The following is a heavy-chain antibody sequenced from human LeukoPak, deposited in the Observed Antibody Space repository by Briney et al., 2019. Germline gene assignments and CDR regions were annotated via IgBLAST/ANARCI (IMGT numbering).Heavy chain of an antibody. V-gene: IGHV6-1*01. J-gene: IGHJ4*02. CDR3: ARYGSAWYVYS. CDR1: GDSVCSNSAA. D-gene: IGHD6-19*01. CDR2: TYYRSQWYS. Sequence: SQTLSLTCAISGDSVCSNSAAWIWIRQSPSRGLEWLGRTYYRSQWYSDYGISVRGRITINPDTSKNHFYLQLNSVTPEDTAVYYCARYGSAWYVYSWGQGTLVTVFS.